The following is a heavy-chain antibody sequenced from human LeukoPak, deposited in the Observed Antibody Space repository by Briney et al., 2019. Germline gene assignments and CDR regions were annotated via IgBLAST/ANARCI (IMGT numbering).Heavy chain of an antibody. J-gene: IGHJ4*02. CDR1: GYTFTSYA. V-gene: IGHV7-4-1*02. Sequence: ASVKVSCKASGYTFTSYAMNWVRQAPGQGLEWLGWINTNTGNPTYAQGFTGRFVFSLDTSVSTAYLQISSLKAEDTAVYYCARGWEDYDYVWGSSPSLFDYWGQGTLVTVSS. CDR3: ARGWEDYDYVWGSSPSLFDY. CDR2: INTNTGNP. D-gene: IGHD3-16*01.